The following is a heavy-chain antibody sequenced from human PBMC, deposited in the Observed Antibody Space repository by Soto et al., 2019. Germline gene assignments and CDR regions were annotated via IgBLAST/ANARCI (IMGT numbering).Heavy chain of an antibody. Sequence: SETLSLTCTVSGGSISSYYWSLIRQPPGKGLEWIGYIYYSGSANYNPSLKSRVTISVDTSKNQFSLKLSSVTAADTAVYYCARGAGYDFWSGYFDYWGQGTLVTVSS. J-gene: IGHJ4*02. CDR3: ARGAGYDFWSGYFDY. CDR1: GGSISSYY. D-gene: IGHD3-3*01. CDR2: IYYSGSA. V-gene: IGHV4-59*13.